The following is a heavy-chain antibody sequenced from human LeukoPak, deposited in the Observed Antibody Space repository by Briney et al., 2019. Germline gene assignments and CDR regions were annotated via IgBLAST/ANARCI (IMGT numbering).Heavy chain of an antibody. CDR2: IYPGDSDT. Sequence: GESLKISFQGSGYRFTSYWIGWVRPMPGKGLEWMGIIYPGDSDTRYSPSFQGQVTISADKSISTAYLQWSSLKASDTAMYYCARDGSEVGAFDIWGQGTMVTVSS. CDR3: ARDGSEVGAFDI. CDR1: GYRFTSYW. V-gene: IGHV5-51*01. J-gene: IGHJ3*02. D-gene: IGHD3-10*01.